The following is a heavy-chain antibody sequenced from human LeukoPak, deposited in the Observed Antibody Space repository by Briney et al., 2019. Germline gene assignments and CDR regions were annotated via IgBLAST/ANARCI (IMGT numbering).Heavy chain of an antibody. Sequence: ASVKVSCKASGYTFTSYGISWVRQAPGQGLEWMGWISAYNGNTNYAQKLQGRVTMTTGTSTSTAYMELRSLRSDDTAVYYCARAPGTNPYYYYYMDVWGKGTTVTVSS. V-gene: IGHV1-18*01. D-gene: IGHD6-13*01. CDR1: GYTFTSYG. CDR2: ISAYNGNT. J-gene: IGHJ6*03. CDR3: ARAPGTNPYYYYYMDV.